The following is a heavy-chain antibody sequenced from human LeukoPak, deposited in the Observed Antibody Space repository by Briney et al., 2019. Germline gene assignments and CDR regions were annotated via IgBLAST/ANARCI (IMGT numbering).Heavy chain of an antibody. CDR2: ICSSGGTT. D-gene: IGHD3-3*01. V-gene: IGHV3-23*01. CDR1: GFTFSSHA. J-gene: IGHJ4*02. CDR3: AKDRAHLEWLSDV. Sequence: GGSLRLSCAASGFTFSSHAMSWVRQAPGKGLEWVSSICSSGGTTYYAGSVKGRFTVSRDNSNNTLYLQMNSLRAEDTAVYYCAKDRAHLEWLSDVWGQGTLVTVSS.